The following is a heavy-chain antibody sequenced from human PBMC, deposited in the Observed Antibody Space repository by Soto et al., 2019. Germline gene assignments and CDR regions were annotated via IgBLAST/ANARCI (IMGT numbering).Heavy chain of an antibody. J-gene: IGHJ5*02. Sequence: SETLSLTCTVSGGSISSYYWSWIRQPPGKGLEWIGYIYYSGSTNYNPSLKSRVTISVDTSKNQFSLKLSSVTAADTAVYYCARGAGTIPPFGWFDPWGQGTLVTVSS. CDR2: IYYSGST. D-gene: IGHD3-3*01. CDR1: GGSISSYY. CDR3: ARGAGTIPPFGWFDP. V-gene: IGHV4-59*08.